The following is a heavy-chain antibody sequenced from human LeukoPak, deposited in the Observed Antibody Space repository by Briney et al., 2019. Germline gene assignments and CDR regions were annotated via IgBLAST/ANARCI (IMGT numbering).Heavy chain of an antibody. CDR1: GYTFTNYY. D-gene: IGHD2-21*02. V-gene: IGHV1-46*01. CDR2: INPTGGST. CDR3: ARDHYHKVHSVMATAPDY. Sequence: ASVKVSCKASGYTFTNYYMHWVRQAPGEGLEWMGIINPTGGSTSYAQKFQGRVTMTRDTSTSTVYMELSSLRSEDTAVYYCARDHYHKVHSVMATAPDYWGQGTLVIVSS. J-gene: IGHJ4*02.